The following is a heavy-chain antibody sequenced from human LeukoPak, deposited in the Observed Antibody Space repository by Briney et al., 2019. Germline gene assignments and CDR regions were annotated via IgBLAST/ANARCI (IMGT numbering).Heavy chain of an antibody. CDR1: GASISGSY. CDR2: MYYSGIT. V-gene: IGHV4-59*08. Sequence: PSETLSLTCAVSGASISGSYWSWIRQPPGKGLEWICYMYYSGITNSSPSLMSRVTISLNTSKNQFSLRLRSVTAADTAVYYCARHPYSVAGFDSWGQGALVSVS. CDR3: ARHPYSVAGFDS. D-gene: IGHD2-21*01. J-gene: IGHJ4*02.